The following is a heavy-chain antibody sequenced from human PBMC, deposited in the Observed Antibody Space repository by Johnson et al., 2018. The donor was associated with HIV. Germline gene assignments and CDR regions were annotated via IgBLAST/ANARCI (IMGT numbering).Heavy chain of an antibody. CDR2: ISYDGSNT. Sequence: QEQLVESGGGVVQPGRSLRLSCAVSGFTLTNYGIHWVRQAQDKGLEWVALISYDGSNTYYADSVRGRFTLSRDISKNTVYLQMNSLRAEDTAVYYCAKDLSSSSWDAFDIWGQGTMVTVSS. J-gene: IGHJ3*02. CDR1: GFTLTNYG. D-gene: IGHD6-13*01. CDR3: AKDLSSSSWDAFDI. V-gene: IGHV3-30*18.